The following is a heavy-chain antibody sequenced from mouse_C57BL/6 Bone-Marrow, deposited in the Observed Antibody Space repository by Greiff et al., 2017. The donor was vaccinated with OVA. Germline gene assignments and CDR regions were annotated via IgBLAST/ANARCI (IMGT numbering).Heavy chain of an antibody. J-gene: IGHJ3*01. Sequence: EVMLVESGGGLVQPGGSLKLSCAASGFTFSDYYMYWVRQTPEKRLEWVAYISNGGGSTYYPDTVKGRFTISRDNAKNTLYLQMSRLKSEDTAMYYCARSRGNYFAYWGQGTLVTVSA. D-gene: IGHD2-1*01. V-gene: IGHV5-12*01. CDR3: ARSRGNYFAY. CDR2: ISNGGGST. CDR1: GFTFSDYY.